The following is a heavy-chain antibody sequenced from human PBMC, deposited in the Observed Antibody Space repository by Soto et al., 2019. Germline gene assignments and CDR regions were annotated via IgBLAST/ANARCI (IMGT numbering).Heavy chain of an antibody. D-gene: IGHD7-27*01. CDR3: VKASSTGDSGGDAFDI. V-gene: IGHV3-64D*06. Sequence: GGSLRLSCSASGFTFSSYAMHWVRQAPGKGLEYVSAISSNGGSTYYADSVKGRFTISRDNSKNTLYLQMSSLRAEDTAVYYCVKASSTGDSGGDAFDIWGQGTMVTVS. CDR2: ISSNGGST. J-gene: IGHJ3*02. CDR1: GFTFSSYA.